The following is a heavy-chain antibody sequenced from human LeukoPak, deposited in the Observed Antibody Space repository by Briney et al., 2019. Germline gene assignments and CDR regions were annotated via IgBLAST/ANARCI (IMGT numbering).Heavy chain of an antibody. V-gene: IGHV1/OR15-3*01. Sequence: ASVKVSCKASGYTFTDYFMNWMRQTPGQRLEWMGWINAGNGNTKYSQKLQGRVTITRDTSSSTAYTQLSSLRSEDTAVYYCARGYCSSTSCYMDVWGQGTTVT. CDR1: GYTFTDYF. CDR3: ARGYCSSTSCYMDV. J-gene: IGHJ6*02. CDR2: INAGNGNT. D-gene: IGHD2-2*01.